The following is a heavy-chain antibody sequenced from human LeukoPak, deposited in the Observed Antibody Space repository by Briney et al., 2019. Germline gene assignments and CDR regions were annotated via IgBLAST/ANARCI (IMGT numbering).Heavy chain of an antibody. D-gene: IGHD6-19*01. CDR3: ARDRARAEFYFDY. Sequence: GGSLRLSCTASGFTFSDYGIHWVRQAPGKRLEWVAIIWYDGYNKYYADSVRGRFTISRDNSKNTLYLQMNDLRAEDTAGYYCARDRARAEFYFDYWAREPWSPSP. J-gene: IGHJ4*02. V-gene: IGHV3-33*01. CDR1: GFTFSDYG. CDR2: IWYDGYNK.